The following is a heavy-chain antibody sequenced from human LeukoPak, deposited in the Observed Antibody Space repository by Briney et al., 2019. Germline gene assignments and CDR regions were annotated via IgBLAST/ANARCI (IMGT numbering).Heavy chain of an antibody. CDR2: IYYSGST. D-gene: IGHD2-2*01. J-gene: IGHJ4*02. CDR3: ARLSYCSSTSCWNRYFDY. Sequence: SGTLSLTCTVSGGSISSSSYYWGWIRQPPGKGLEWIGSIYYSGSTYYNPSLKSRVTISVDTSKNQFSLKLNSVTAADTAVYYCARLSYCSSTSCWNRYFDYWGQGTLVTVSS. CDR1: GGSISSSSYY. V-gene: IGHV4-39*01.